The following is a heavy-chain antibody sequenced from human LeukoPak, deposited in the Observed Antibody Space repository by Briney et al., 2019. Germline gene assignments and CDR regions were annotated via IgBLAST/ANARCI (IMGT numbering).Heavy chain of an antibody. D-gene: IGHD5-18*01. Sequence: GRSLRLSCAASGFTFDDYAMHWVRQAPGKGLEWVSGISWNSGSIGYADSVKGRFTISRDNAKNSLYRQMNSLRAEDTALYYCAKSAGPHTAMVDYWGQGTLVTVSS. CDR1: GFTFDDYA. CDR3: AKSAGPHTAMVDY. J-gene: IGHJ4*02. V-gene: IGHV3-9*01. CDR2: ISWNSGSI.